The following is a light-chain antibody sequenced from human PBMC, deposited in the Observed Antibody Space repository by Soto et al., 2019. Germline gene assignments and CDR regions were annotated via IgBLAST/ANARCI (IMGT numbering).Light chain of an antibody. CDR1: QGISTY. CDR2: AAS. CDR3: QQAYITPST. J-gene: IGKJ2*01. Sequence: DIPVTQSPVSLSASVGDRVTITCRTSQGISTYLNWYQQKAGDAPRLLISAASDLQKGVPSRFSGSGSGADFTLTISSLRPEDFATYYCQQAYITPSTFGQGSKLEI. V-gene: IGKV1-39*01.